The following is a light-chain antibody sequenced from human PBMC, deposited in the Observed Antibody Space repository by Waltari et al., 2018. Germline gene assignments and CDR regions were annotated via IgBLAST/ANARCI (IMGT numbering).Light chain of an antibody. J-gene: IGKJ2*01. V-gene: IGKV2-30*02. Sequence: TRVHSERKTTLSWLRQRPGHSPSHVISTVSIRDAVVPDRFSGSGSGTDVTLKISRVEAEDVGVYYCMQVTHWTYTFGQGTKLE. CDR1: TRVHSERKTT. CDR3: MQVTHWTYT. CDR2: TVS.